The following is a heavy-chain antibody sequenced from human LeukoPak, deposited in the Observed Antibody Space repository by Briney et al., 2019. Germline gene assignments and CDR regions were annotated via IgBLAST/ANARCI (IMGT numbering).Heavy chain of an antibody. CDR2: ISYDGSNK. V-gene: IGHV3-30*03. D-gene: IGHD6-13*01. Sequence: GGSLRLSCAASGFTFSSYGMHWVRQAPGKGLEWVAVISYDGSNKYYADSVKGRFTISRDNSKNTLCLQMNSLRAEDTAVYYCTTEKYSSSWSPFDYWGQGTLVTVSS. CDR3: TTEKYSSSWSPFDY. J-gene: IGHJ4*02. CDR1: GFTFSSYG.